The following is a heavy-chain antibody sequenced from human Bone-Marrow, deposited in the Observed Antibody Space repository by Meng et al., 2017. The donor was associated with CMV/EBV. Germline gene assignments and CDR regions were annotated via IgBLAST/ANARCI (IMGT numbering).Heavy chain of an antibody. J-gene: IGHJ4*02. V-gene: IGHV3-48*04. CDR1: GFTFSNAW. D-gene: IGHD1-26*01. CDR2: ISSSSSTI. Sequence: GESLKISCAASGFTFSNAWMSWVRQAPGKGLEWVSYISSSSSTIYYADSVKGRFTISRDNAKNSQYLQMNSLRAEDTAVYYCARAEWELGWAGGYWGQGTLVTV. CDR3: ARAEWELGWAGGY.